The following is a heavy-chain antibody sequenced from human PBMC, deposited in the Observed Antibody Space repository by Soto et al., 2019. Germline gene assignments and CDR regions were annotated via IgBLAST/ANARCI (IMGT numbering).Heavy chain of an antibody. CDR3: ARVPDR. CDR2: IYHSGST. CDR1: GGSISRGGYS. D-gene: IGHD2-2*01. Sequence: PSETLSLTCAVSGGSISRGGYSWSWIRQPPGKGLEWIGYIYHSGSTYYNPSLKSRVTISVDRSKNQFSLKLSSVTAADTAVYYCARVPDRWGQGILVNVSS. V-gene: IGHV4-30-2*01. J-gene: IGHJ5*02.